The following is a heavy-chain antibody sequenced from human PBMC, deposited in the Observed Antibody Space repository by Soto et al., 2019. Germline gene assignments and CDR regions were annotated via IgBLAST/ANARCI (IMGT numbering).Heavy chain of an antibody. V-gene: IGHV3-21*01. CDR1: GFTFSSYS. Sequence: EVQLVESGGGLVKPGGSLRLSCAASGFTFSSYSMNWVRQAPGKGLEWVSSISSSSSYIYYADSVKGRFTISRDNAKNSLYLQMNSLRAEDTAVYYCARTPARIAVAGTSYYYYYYGMDVWGQGTTVTVSS. D-gene: IGHD6-19*01. CDR2: ISSSSSYI. J-gene: IGHJ6*02. CDR3: ARTPARIAVAGTSYYYYYYGMDV.